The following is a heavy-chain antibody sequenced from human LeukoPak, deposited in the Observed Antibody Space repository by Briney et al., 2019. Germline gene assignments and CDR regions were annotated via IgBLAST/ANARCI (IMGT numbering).Heavy chain of an antibody. CDR2: FDPEDGET. J-gene: IGHJ4*02. V-gene: IGHV1-24*01. CDR3: ATDLFMITSADY. Sequence: ASVKVSCKVSGYTLTELSMHWVRQAPGKGLVWMGGFDPEDGETIYAQKFQGRVTMTEDTSTDTAYMELSSLRSEDTAVYYCATDLFMITSADYWGQGTLVTVSS. D-gene: IGHD3-16*01. CDR1: GYTLTELS.